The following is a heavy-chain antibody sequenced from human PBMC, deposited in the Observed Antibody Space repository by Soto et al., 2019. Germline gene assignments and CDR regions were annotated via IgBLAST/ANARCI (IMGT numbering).Heavy chain of an antibody. V-gene: IGHV3-53*04. J-gene: IGHJ5*02. Sequence: GGSLRLSCAASGFTVSSNYMSWVRQAPGKGLEWVSVIYSGGSTYYADSVKGRFTISRHNSKNTLYLQMNSLRAEDTAVYYCARTEAGELADWWFDPWGQGTLVTVSS. CDR1: GFTVSSNY. CDR2: IYSGGST. D-gene: IGHD3-16*01. CDR3: ARTEAGELADWWFDP.